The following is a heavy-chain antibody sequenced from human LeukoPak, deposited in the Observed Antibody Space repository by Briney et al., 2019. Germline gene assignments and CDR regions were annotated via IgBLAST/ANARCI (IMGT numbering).Heavy chain of an antibody. J-gene: IGHJ6*03. V-gene: IGHV3-30*01. CDR2: ISSDGVSE. Sequence: GGSLRLSCAASGFTFTNYALHWVRQAPGMGLEWVAVISSDGVSEHYADSVKGRVTISRDDIKNTVHLQMQSLRAEDTAVYYCARQGASLQFHFLCMDVWGNGTTVIVSS. D-gene: IGHD2-15*01. CDR3: ARQGASLQFHFLCMDV. CDR1: GFTFTNYA.